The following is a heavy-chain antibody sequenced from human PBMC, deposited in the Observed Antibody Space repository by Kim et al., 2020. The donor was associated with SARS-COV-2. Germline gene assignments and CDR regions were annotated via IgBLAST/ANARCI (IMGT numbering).Heavy chain of an antibody. D-gene: IGHD6-13*01. Sequence: GESLKISCKGSGYRFNSHWIGWVRQMPGKGLEWMGIIYPDDSDTRYSPSFQGQVTISADKSLNTAYLHWSSLKASDSAMYYCARRMAAAVGYWGQGTLVSVSS. CDR1: GYRFNSHW. V-gene: IGHV5-51*01. CDR3: ARRMAAAVGY. CDR2: IYPDDSDT. J-gene: IGHJ4*02.